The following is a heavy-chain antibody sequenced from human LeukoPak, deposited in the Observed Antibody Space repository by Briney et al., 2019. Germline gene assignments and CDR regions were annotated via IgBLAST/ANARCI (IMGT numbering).Heavy chain of an antibody. CDR2: MSGDGTAT. CDR3: AKLTPTTTSRWLDP. J-gene: IGHJ5*02. V-gene: IGHV3-23*01. CDR1: GFTLSSCA. D-gene: IGHD1-7*01. Sequence: GGSLTLSCAASGFTLSSCAMIWVRQTPGKGLEWVSVMSGDGTATYYADSVKGRFTISRDTSKTTLYLQMNSLRAEDTAVYYCAKLTPTTTSRWLDPWGQGTLVTVSS.